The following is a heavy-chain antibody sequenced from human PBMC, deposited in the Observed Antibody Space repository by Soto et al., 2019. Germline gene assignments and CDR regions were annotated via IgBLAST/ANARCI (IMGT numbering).Heavy chain of an antibody. Sequence: SETLSLTCTVSGGSISSGDYYWSWIRQPPGKGLEWIGHIHYSGITDYNPSLKSRVTISVDTSKNQFSLELRSVTAADTAVYYCARVGVTTDYWGQGALGTVSS. J-gene: IGHJ4*02. CDR2: IHYSGIT. V-gene: IGHV4-61*08. D-gene: IGHD1-26*01. CDR3: ARVGVTTDY. CDR1: GGSISSGDYY.